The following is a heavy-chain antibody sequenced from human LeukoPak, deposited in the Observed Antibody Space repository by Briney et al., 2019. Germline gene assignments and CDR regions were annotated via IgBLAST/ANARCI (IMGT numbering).Heavy chain of an antibody. V-gene: IGHV4-59*01. CDR3: ARDRIIVGATGNWFDP. Sequence: SETLSLTCTVSGGSISSYYWSWIRQPPGKGLEGIGYIYYSRSTNYNPSLKSRVTISVDTSKNQFSLKLSSVTAADTAVYYCARDRIIVGATGNWFDPWGQGTLVTVSS. J-gene: IGHJ5*02. CDR2: IYYSRST. D-gene: IGHD1-26*01. CDR1: GGSISSYY.